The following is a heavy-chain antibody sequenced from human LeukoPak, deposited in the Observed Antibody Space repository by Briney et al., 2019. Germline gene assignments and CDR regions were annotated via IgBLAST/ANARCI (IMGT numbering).Heavy chain of an antibody. V-gene: IGHV4-59*08. Sequence: SETLSLTCSVSGGSISTYYWSWIRQPPGKGLEWIGYIYYSGTTNHNPSLKSRVTISVDTSKNQFSLELSSVTAADTAIYYCARSDRYYYGSDYWGQGTLVTVSS. J-gene: IGHJ4*02. CDR2: IYYSGTT. D-gene: IGHD3-10*01. CDR1: GGSISTYY. CDR3: ARSDRYYYGSDY.